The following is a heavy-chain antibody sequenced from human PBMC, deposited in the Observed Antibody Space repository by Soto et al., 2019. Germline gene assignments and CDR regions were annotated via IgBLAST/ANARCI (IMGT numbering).Heavy chain of an antibody. Sequence: GGSLRLSCAASGFTVSSNYMSWVRQAPGKGLEWVSVIYSGGSTYYADSVKGRFTISRDNSKNTLYLQMNSLRAEDTAVYYCARGVVVVAATLPPYMGVWGKGTTVTVSS. D-gene: IGHD2-15*01. J-gene: IGHJ6*03. CDR2: IYSGGST. CDR3: ARGVVVVAATLPPYMGV. V-gene: IGHV3-66*01. CDR1: GFTVSSNY.